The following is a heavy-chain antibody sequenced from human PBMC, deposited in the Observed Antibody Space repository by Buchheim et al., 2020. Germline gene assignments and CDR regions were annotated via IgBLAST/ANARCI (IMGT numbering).Heavy chain of an antibody. V-gene: IGHV4-30-4*01. CDR1: GGSISSGDYY. J-gene: IGHJ4*02. CDR2: IYYSGST. Sequence: QVQLQESGPGLVKPSQTLSLTCTVSGGSISSGDYYWSWIRQPPGKGLEWIGYIYYSGSTYYNPSLKSRVTISVDTSKHQFSLKLSYVTAADTAVYYRARGTYYYDSSGLLLDYWGQGTL. D-gene: IGHD3-22*01. CDR3: ARGTYYYDSSGLLLDY.